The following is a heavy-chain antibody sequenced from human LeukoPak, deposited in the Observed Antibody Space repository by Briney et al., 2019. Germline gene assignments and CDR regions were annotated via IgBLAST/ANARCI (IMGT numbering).Heavy chain of an antibody. J-gene: IGHJ4*02. CDR3: AKYAPPTTVAARYFDS. V-gene: IGHV3-33*06. CDR2: IWYDGSNK. Sequence: SGGGVVQPGRSLRLSCAASGFTFSSYGMHWVRQAPGKGLEWVAVIWYDGSNKYYADSVKGRFTISRDNSKNTLYLQMNSLRVEDTAVYYCAKYAPPTTVAARYFDSWGQGTLVTVSS. D-gene: IGHD4-23*01. CDR1: GFTFSSYG.